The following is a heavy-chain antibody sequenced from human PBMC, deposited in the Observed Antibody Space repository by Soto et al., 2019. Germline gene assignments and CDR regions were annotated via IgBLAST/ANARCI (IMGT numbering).Heavy chain of an antibody. D-gene: IGHD2-2*01. CDR2: ISAYNGNT. V-gene: IGHV1-18*01. Sequence: GASVKVSCKASGYTFTSYGISWVRQAPGQGLEWMGWISAYNGNTNYAQKLQGRVTMTTDTSTSTAYMELRSLRSDDTAVYYCANCHLGYCSSTSCYGYNWFDPWGQGTLVTVSS. CDR1: GYTFTSYG. CDR3: ANCHLGYCSSTSCYGYNWFDP. J-gene: IGHJ5*02.